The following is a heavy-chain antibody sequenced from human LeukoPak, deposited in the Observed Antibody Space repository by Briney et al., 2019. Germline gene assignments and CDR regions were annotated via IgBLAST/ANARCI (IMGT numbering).Heavy chain of an antibody. D-gene: IGHD2-2*01. J-gene: IGHJ5*02. Sequence: VASVKVSCKASGYTFTSSGISWVRQAPGQGLEWMGIINPSGGSTSYAQKFQGRVTMTRDTSTSTVYMELSSLRSEDTAVYYCARDRGYCSSTSCYRRVVRYNWFDPWGQGTLVTVSS. CDR2: INPSGGST. CDR1: GYTFTSSG. V-gene: IGHV1-46*01. CDR3: ARDRGYCSSTSCYRRVVRYNWFDP.